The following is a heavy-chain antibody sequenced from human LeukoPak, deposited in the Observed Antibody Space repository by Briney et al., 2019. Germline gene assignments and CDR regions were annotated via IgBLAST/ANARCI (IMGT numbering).Heavy chain of an antibody. D-gene: IGHD4-17*01. V-gene: IGHV3-30*04. Sequence: GRSLRLSCAASGFTFSVYAIHWVRQAPGKGLEWVALISYDGRSKHYADSVKGRFTISRDDSQRTLYLQMNSLRAEDTAMYYSAKDSVTTAYYFDYWGQGTLVTVS. CDR1: GFTFSVYA. J-gene: IGHJ4*02. CDR3: AKDSVTTAYYFDY. CDR2: ISYDGRSK.